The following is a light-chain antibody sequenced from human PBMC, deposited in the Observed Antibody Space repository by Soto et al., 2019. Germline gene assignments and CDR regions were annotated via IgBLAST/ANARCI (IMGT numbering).Light chain of an antibody. CDR3: SSYTSSSTPV. V-gene: IGLV2-14*01. CDR1: SSDVGGYNY. Sequence: QSALTQPASVSGSPGQSITISCTGTSSDVGGYNYVSWYQQHPGKAPKLMIYDVSNRPSGVSNRFSGSKSGNTASLTISGXXXXXXADYYCSSYTSSSTPVFGTGTKLTVL. J-gene: IGLJ1*01. CDR2: DVS.